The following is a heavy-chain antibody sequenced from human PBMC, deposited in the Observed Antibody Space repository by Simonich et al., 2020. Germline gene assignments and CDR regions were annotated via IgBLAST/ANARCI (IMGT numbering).Heavy chain of an antibody. D-gene: IGHD3-22*01. CDR2: ISGSGGST. V-gene: IGHV3-23*01. Sequence: GGGLVQPGGSLRLSCAASGFTFSSYAMSWVRQAPGKGREWVSAISGSGGSTYYADSVKGRFTISRDNSKNTLYLQMNSLRAEDTAVYYCAKDLGERITMIVVVIDAFDIWGQGTMVTVSS. CDR1: GFTFSSYA. J-gene: IGHJ3*02. CDR3: AKDLGERITMIVVVIDAFDI.